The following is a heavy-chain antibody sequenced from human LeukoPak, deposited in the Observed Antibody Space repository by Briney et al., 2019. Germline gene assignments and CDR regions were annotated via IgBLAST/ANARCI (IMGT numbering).Heavy chain of an antibody. D-gene: IGHD2-15*01. CDR2: IYTSGST. Sequence: SETLSLTCTVSGGSISSGSYYWSWIRQPAGKGLEWIGRIYTSGSTNYNPSLKSRVTISLDTSKNQFSLKLTSVTAADTAMYYCARDRIYAFDIWGQGTMVTVSS. CDR3: ARDRIYAFDI. CDR1: GGSISSGSYY. J-gene: IGHJ3*02. V-gene: IGHV4-61*02.